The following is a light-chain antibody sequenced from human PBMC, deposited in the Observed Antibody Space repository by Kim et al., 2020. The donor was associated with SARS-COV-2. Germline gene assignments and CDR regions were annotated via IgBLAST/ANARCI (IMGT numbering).Light chain of an antibody. CDR1: SLRSYY. CDR2: GKN. CDR3: NSRDSNDNVV. J-gene: IGLJ2*01. Sequence: VALAQTVRITCQGDSLRSYYATWYQHKPGQAPILVIYGKNNRPSGIPDRFSGSSSGNTASLTITGTQAGDEADYYCNSRDSNDNVVFGGGTQLTVL. V-gene: IGLV3-19*01.